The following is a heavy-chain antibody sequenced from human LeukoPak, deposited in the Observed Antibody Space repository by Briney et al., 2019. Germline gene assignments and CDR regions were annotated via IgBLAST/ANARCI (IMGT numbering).Heavy chain of an antibody. CDR2: IKSKTYGGAT. V-gene: IGHV3-15*01. D-gene: IGHD2-15*01. CDR1: GFTFSNAW. J-gene: IGHJ3*02. CDR3: TTSNYCSGGSCYYLDI. Sequence: GGSLRLSCGASGFTFSNAWMSWVRQAPGKGLEWVGHIKSKTYGGATDYAAPVKGRFTISRDYSKNTLYLQMNSLKTEDTAVYYCTTSNYCSGGSCYYLDIWGQGTMVTVSS.